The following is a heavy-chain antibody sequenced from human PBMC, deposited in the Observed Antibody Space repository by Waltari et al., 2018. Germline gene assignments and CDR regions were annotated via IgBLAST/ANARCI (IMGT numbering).Heavy chain of an antibody. CDR1: GFTFSSYD. CDR3: ARVRSMLNWYFDL. V-gene: IGHV3-13*01. CDR2: IGTAGDT. J-gene: IGHJ2*01. D-gene: IGHD2-8*01. Sequence: EVQLVESGGGLVQLGGSLNLSCAASGFTFSSYDMHWVRKATGKGLEGVSAIGTAGDTYYPGSVKCRFTISRENAKNSLYLQMNSLRAGDTAVYYCARVRSMLNWYFDLWGRGTLVTVSS.